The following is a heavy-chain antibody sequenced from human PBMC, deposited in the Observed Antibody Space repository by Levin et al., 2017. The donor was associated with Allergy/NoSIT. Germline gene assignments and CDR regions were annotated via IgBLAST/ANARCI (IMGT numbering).Heavy chain of an antibody. CDR2: INHSGST. V-gene: IGHV4-34*01. CDR1: GGSFSGYY. J-gene: IGHJ6*02. D-gene: IGHD2-8*01. Sequence: SETLSLTCAVYGGSFSGYYWSWIRQPPGKGLEWIGEINHSGSTNYNPSLKSRVTISVDTSKNQFSLKLSSVTAADTAVYYCASGLMVYATPYYYYYGMDVWGQGTTVTVSS. CDR3: ASGLMVYATPYYYYYGMDV.